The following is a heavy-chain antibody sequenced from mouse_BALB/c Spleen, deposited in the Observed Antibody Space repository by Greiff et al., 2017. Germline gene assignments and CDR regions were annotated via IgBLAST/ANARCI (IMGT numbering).Heavy chain of an antibody. CDR3: ARSGYSASAY. V-gene: IGHV1S137*01. CDR2: ISTYYGDA. CDR1: GYTFTDYA. D-gene: IGHD3-1*01. J-gene: IGHJ2*01. Sequence: QVQLKESGAELVRPGVSVKISCKGSGYTFTDYAMHWVKQSHAKSLEWIGVISTYYGDASYNQKFKGKATMTVDKSSSTAYMELARLTSEDSAVYYCARSGYSASAYWGQGTTLTVSS.